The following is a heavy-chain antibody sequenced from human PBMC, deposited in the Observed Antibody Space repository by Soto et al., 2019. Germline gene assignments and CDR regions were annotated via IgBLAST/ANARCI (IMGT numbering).Heavy chain of an antibody. V-gene: IGHV1-18*01. D-gene: IGHD7-27*01. J-gene: IGHJ6*02. CDR3: ARESVRVVTGDDYYYGMDV. Sequence: QVQLVQSGAEVKKPGASVKVSCKASGYTFTSYGISWVRQAPGQGLEWMGWISAYNGNTNYAQKLQGRVTMTTDTSTSRASMELRSLRSDDTAVYYCARESVRVVTGDDYYYGMDVWGQGTTVTVSS. CDR1: GYTFTSYG. CDR2: ISAYNGNT.